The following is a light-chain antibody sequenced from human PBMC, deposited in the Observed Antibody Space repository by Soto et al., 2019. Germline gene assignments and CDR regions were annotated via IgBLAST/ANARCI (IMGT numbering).Light chain of an antibody. CDR3: QSSDNSNTYVV. V-gene: IGLV3-25*03. J-gene: IGLJ2*01. CDR1: ALPKKY. Sequence: SYELTQPPSVSVSPGQTASITCSGDALPKKYAYWYQQKPGQAPVLVIYKDTVRPSGIPERFSASSSGTTVTLTISGVQAEDEADYYCQSSDNSNTYVVFGGGTKLTVL. CDR2: KDT.